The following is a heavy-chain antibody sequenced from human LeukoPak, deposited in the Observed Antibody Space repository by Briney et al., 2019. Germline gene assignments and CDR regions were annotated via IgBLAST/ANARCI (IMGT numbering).Heavy chain of an antibody. Sequence: EASVKVSCKASGGTFSSYAISWVRQVPGQGLEWMGGIIPIFGTANYAQKFQGRVTITADESTSTAYMELSSLRSEDTAVYYCARASGYYSDYYYYGMDVWGQGTTVTVSS. J-gene: IGHJ6*02. D-gene: IGHD3-22*01. CDR3: ARASGYYSDYYYYGMDV. CDR1: GGTFSSYA. V-gene: IGHV1-69*13. CDR2: IIPIFGTA.